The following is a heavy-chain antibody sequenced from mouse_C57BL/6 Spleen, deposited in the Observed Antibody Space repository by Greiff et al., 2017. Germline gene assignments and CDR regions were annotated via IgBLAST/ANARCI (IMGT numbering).Heavy chain of an antibody. D-gene: IGHD3-1*01. V-gene: IGHV5-4*01. CDR3: ARDKGLGPFAY. J-gene: IGHJ3*01. CDR2: ISDGGSYT. CDR1: GFTFSSYA. Sequence: EVQLVESGGGLVKPGGSLKLSCAASGFTFSSYAVSWVRQTPEKRLEWVATISDGGSYTYYPDNVKGRFTISRDNAKNNLYLQMSHLKSEDTAMYYCARDKGLGPFAYWGQGTLVTVSA.